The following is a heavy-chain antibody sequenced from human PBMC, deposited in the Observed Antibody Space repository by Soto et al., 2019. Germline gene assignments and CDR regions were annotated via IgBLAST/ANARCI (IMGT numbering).Heavy chain of an antibody. CDR3: AREETYSSSSEFDY. J-gene: IGHJ4*02. CDR2: IKQDGSEK. D-gene: IGHD6-6*01. Sequence: EVQLVESGGGLVQPGGSLRLSCAASGFTFSSYWMSWVRRAPGKGLEWVANIKQDGSEKYYVDSVKGRFTISRDNAKNSLYLQMNSLRAEDTAVYYCAREETYSSSSEFDYWGQGTLVTVSS. V-gene: IGHV3-7*03. CDR1: GFTFSSYW.